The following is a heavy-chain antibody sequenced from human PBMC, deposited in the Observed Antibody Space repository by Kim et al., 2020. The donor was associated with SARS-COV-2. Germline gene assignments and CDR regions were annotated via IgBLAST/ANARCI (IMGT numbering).Heavy chain of an antibody. V-gene: IGHV1-18*01. Sequence: ASVKVSCKASGYTFTSYGISWVRQAPGQGLEWMGWISAYNGNTNYAQKLQGRVTMTTDTSTSTAYMELRSLRSDDTAVYYCARDLNPPWKSYYEVLGYFDCWGQGTLVTVSS. CDR1: GYTFTSYG. D-gene: IGHD1-26*01. CDR2: ISAYNGNT. J-gene: IGHJ4*02. CDR3: ARDLNPPWKSYYEVLGYFDC.